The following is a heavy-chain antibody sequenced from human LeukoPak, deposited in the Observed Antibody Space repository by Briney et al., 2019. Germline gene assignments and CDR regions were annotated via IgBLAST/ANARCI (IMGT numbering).Heavy chain of an antibody. CDR2: INSDGSST. CDR1: GFTFSSYW. V-gene: IGHV3-74*01. CDR3: ARGAAVAGSELLYY. J-gene: IGHJ4*02. Sequence: GGSLRLSCAASGFTFSSYWVHWVRQAPGKGLVWVSRINSDGSSTSYADSVKGRFTISRDNAKNTLYLQMNSLRAEDTAVYYCARGAAVAGSELLYYWGQGTLVTVSS. D-gene: IGHD6-19*01.